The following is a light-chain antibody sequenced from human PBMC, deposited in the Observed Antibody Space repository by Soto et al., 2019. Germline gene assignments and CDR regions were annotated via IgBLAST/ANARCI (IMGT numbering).Light chain of an antibody. V-gene: IGKV3-20*01. CDR3: QQYGSSL. CDR2: GAS. J-gene: IGKJ1*01. Sequence: ESVLTQSPGTLSLSPGERATLSCRASQSVSSSYLAWYQQKPGQAPRLLNYGASSRATGIPDRFSGSGSGTDFTLTISRLEPEDFAVYYCQQYGSSLFGQGTKV. CDR1: QSVSSSY.